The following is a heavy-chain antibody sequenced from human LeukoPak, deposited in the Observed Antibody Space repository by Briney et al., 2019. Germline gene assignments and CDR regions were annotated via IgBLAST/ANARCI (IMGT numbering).Heavy chain of an antibody. D-gene: IGHD5-24*01. CDR2: IIPIFGTA. CDR1: GYTFTGYY. Sequence: EASVKVSCKASGYTFTGYYMHWVRQAPGQGLEWMGGIIPIFGTANYAQKFQGRVTITADESTSTAYMELSSLRSEDTAVYYCARGRDGYKPFDYWGQGTLVTVSS. V-gene: IGHV1-69*13. CDR3: ARGRDGYKPFDY. J-gene: IGHJ4*02.